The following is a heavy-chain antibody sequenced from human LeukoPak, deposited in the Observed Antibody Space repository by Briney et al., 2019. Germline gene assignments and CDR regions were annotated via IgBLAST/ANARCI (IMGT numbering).Heavy chain of an antibody. V-gene: IGHV5-51*01. J-gene: IGHJ5*02. CDR2: IYPGDSDT. CDR1: GYSFTSYW. D-gene: IGHD6-13*01. CDR3: AISRYSSRRFNWFDP. Sequence: GESLEISCKGSGYSFTSYWIGWVRQMPGKGLEWMGIIYPGDSDTRYSPSFQGQVTISADKSISTAYLQWSSLKASDTAMYYCAISRYSSRRFNWFDPWGQGTLVTVSS.